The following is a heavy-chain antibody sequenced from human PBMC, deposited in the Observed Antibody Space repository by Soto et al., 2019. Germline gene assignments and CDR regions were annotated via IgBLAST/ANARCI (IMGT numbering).Heavy chain of an antibody. V-gene: IGHV1-69*13. Sequence: SVKVSCKASGGTFSSYAISWVRQAPGQGLEWMGGIIPIFGTANYAQKFQGRVTITADESTSTAYMELSSLRSEDTAVYYCARFYDSSGYYLDNWFDPWGQGTLVTVSS. CDR1: GGTFSSYA. J-gene: IGHJ5*02. D-gene: IGHD3-22*01. CDR2: IIPIFGTA. CDR3: ARFYDSSGYYLDNWFDP.